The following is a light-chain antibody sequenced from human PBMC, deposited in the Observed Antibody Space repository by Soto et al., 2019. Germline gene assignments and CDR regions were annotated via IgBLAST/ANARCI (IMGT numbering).Light chain of an antibody. Sequence: QSVLTQPPSASGTPGQRVTISCSTSNSNVGSNPVNWYQQLPAMATNLPINDNVERPSGVPDRFSGSRSGTAASLAISGLQSEEEADYYCAAWDDSLNAWVIGGGTKLTVL. V-gene: IGLV1-44*01. CDR2: DNV. J-gene: IGLJ3*02. CDR3: AAWDDSLNAWV. CDR1: NSNVGSNP.